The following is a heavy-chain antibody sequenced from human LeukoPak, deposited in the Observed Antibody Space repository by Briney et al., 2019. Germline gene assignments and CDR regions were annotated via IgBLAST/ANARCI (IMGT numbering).Heavy chain of an antibody. Sequence: ASVKVSCKGSGYTFASYGISWVRQAPGQGLEWMGWISAYNGNTNYAQKLQGRVTMTTDTSTSTVYMELSSLRSEDTAVYYCAREDIVVVPAASRFDYWGQGTLVTVSS. CDR1: GYTFASYG. CDR3: AREDIVVVPAASRFDY. CDR2: ISAYNGNT. D-gene: IGHD2-2*01. V-gene: IGHV1-18*01. J-gene: IGHJ4*02.